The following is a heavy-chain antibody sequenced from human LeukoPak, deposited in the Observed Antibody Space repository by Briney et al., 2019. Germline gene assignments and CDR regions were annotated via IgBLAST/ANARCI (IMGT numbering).Heavy chain of an antibody. V-gene: IGHV3-23*01. CDR3: AKDKFDGSGYQLDS. D-gene: IGHD3-10*01. CDR1: GFTLSNFA. CDR2: ITGSGALT. J-gene: IGHJ4*02. Sequence: GGSLRLSCAASGFTLSNFAMTWVRQAPGQGLEWVSSITGSGALTYYADSVKGRFTISKDNAMDTLFLQMNSLRADDTAVYFCAKDKFDGSGYQLDSWGQGSLVIVSS.